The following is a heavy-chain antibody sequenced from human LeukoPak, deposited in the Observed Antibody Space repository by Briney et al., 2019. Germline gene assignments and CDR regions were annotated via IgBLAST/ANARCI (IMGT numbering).Heavy chain of an antibody. J-gene: IGHJ4*02. CDR2: IYYSGST. CDR1: GGSISSYY. Sequence: SETLSLTCTVSGGSISSYYWSWLRQPPGKGLEWIGYIYYSGSTNYNPSLKSRVTISVDTSKNQFSLKLSSVTAADTAVYYCARATRDGYSRYYFDYWGQGTLVTVSS. CDR3: ARATRDGYSRYYFDY. V-gene: IGHV4-59*01. D-gene: IGHD5-24*01.